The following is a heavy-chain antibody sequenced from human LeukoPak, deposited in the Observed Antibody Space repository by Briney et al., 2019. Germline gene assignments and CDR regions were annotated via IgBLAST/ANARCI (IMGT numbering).Heavy chain of an antibody. CDR2: ISYDGSNK. D-gene: IGHD1-14*01. Sequence: PGGSLRLSCAASGFTFSTYAMSWVRQAPGKGLEWVAVISYDGSNKYYADSVKGRFTISRDNSKNTLYLQMNSLRAEDTAVYYCAKDLRFGSGPRHEKYYYYGMDVWGQGTTVTVSS. CDR1: GFTFSTYA. CDR3: AKDLRFGSGPRHEKYYYYGMDV. J-gene: IGHJ6*02. V-gene: IGHV3-30*18.